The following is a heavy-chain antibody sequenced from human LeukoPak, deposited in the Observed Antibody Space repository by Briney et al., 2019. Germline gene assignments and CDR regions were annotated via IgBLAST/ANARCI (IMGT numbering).Heavy chain of an antibody. CDR2: IHPGDSDT. CDR3: ARGVYYDILTGPAGNFDY. D-gene: IGHD3-9*01. CDR1: GYSFTSYW. V-gene: IGHV5-51*01. Sequence: GESLKISCKGSGYSFTSYWIGWVRQMPGKGLEWMGIIHPGDSDTRYSPSFQGQVTISADKSISTAYLQWSSLKASDTAMYYCARGVYYDILTGPAGNFDYWGQGTLVTVSS. J-gene: IGHJ4*02.